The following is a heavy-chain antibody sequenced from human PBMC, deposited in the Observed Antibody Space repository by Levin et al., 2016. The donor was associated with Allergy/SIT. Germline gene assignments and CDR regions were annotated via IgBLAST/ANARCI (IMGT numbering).Heavy chain of an antibody. CDR3: ARGGTPIVVPAAIPQRAFDI. Sequence: SETLSLTCTVSGGSISSGSYYWSWIRQPAGKGLEWIGRIYTSGSTNYNPSLKSRVTISVDTSKNQFSLKLSSVTAADTAVYYCARGGTPIVVPAAIPQRAFDIWGQGTMVTVSS. J-gene: IGHJ3*02. CDR1: GGSISSGSYY. D-gene: IGHD2-2*02. CDR2: IYTSGST. V-gene: IGHV4-61*02.